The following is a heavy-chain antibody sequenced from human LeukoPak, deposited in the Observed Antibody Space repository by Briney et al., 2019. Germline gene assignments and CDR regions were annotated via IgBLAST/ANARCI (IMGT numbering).Heavy chain of an antibody. J-gene: IGHJ4*02. CDR2: ISGSGGDT. V-gene: IGHV3-23*01. Sequence: GGSLRLSCAASGFTFSTYGMHWVRQAPGKGLEWVSAISGSGGDTYNTDSVRGRFTISRDNSKNTLYLQMNSLKAEDTAVYYCAKASKWELLRGYFDDWGQGTLVTVSS. D-gene: IGHD1-26*01. CDR3: AKASKWELLRGYFDD. CDR1: GFTFSTYG.